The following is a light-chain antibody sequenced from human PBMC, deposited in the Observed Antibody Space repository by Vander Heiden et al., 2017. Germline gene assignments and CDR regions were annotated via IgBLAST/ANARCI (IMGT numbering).Light chain of an antibody. CDR2: GAS. J-gene: IGKJ5*01. CDR1: QSVSSY. Sequence: EIVLTQSPGALSLSPGERATLSCRASQSVSSYLAWYQQKSGQAPRLLIYGASSRATGIPDRFSRSGSGTDFTLTISRLEPEDFAEYYCHQHGSSGISFGPWTRLETK. V-gene: IGKV3-20*01. CDR3: HQHGSSGIS.